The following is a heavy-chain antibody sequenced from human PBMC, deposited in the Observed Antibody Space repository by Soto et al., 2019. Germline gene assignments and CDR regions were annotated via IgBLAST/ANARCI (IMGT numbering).Heavy chain of an antibody. CDR3: ASSVASLTSNWFDP. D-gene: IGHD2-15*01. CDR1: GASISSGDYY. Sequence: QVQLQESGPGLVKPSQSLSLTCTVSGASISSGDYYWSWIRQPPGKGLEWIGYIHSSRSTSYNPSLKSRVTISVDTPKNQCSLKLSSVTAADTAVYYCASSVASLTSNWFDPWGQGTLVTVSS. J-gene: IGHJ5*02. V-gene: IGHV4-30-4*08. CDR2: IHSSRST.